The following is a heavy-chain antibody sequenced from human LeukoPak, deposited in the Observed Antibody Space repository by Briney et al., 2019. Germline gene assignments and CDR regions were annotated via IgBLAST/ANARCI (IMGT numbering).Heavy chain of an antibody. CDR1: GFTFSSYW. CDR3: ARDLTFGAARPGFDY. V-gene: IGHV3-7*03. J-gene: IGHJ4*02. CDR2: IKQDGSEK. D-gene: IGHD6-6*01. Sequence: PGGSLRLSCAASGFTFSSYWMSWVRQAPGKGLEWVANIKQDGSEKYYVDSVKGRFTISGDNAKNSLYLQMNSLRAEDTAVYYCARDLTFGAARPGFDYWGQGTLVTVSS.